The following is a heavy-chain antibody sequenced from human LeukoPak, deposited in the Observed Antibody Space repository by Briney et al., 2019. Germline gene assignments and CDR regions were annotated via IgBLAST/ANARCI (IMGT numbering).Heavy chain of an antibody. CDR2: FHTDGGT. Sequence: GGSLRLSCAASGLTFSSYDMHWVRQAPGEGLEWVSAFHTDGGTFYLDSVRGRFTVSREDATNSLYLQLDTLRAGDTAVYYCARGSGPGVTTIDSWGQGTLVLVSS. CDR1: GLTFSSYD. V-gene: IGHV3-13*01. CDR3: ARGSGPGVTTIDS. D-gene: IGHD4-17*01. J-gene: IGHJ4*02.